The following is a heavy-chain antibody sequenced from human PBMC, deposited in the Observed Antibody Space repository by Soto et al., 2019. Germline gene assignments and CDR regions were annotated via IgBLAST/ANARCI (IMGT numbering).Heavy chain of an antibody. D-gene: IGHD1-1*01. CDR3: AHLPWKEMWPRAPVVN. J-gene: IGHJ4*02. CDR1: GFSLSTSGVG. V-gene: IGHV2-5*02. Sequence: QITLKESGPTLVKPTQTLTLTCTFSGFSLSTSGVGVGWIRQPPGTALEWLGIIFWDDDKRYRPSLKSRVTITKDPSKNQLVLTMTNMDPVDTATYYCAHLPWKEMWPRAPVVNWGQGTPVTVSS. CDR2: IFWDDDK.